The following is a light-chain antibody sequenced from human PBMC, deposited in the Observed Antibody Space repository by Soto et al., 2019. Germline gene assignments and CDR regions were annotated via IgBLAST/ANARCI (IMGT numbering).Light chain of an antibody. CDR2: LGY. CDR1: RSLLKANGYTY. Sequence: DIVITQSPLSLTVTPGEPASISCRSSRSLLKANGYTYFHWFLQKPGQSPQLLIYLGYNRAPGVPGRFSGTGSGTDFTLKISRVEAEDVGVYYCMQTLESRTFGQGTKVDIK. CDR3: MQTLESRT. V-gene: IGKV2-28*01. J-gene: IGKJ1*01.